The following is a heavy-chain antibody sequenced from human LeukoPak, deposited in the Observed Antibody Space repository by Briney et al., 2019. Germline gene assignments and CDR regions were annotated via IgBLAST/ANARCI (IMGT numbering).Heavy chain of an antibody. CDR2: IYYSGST. V-gene: IGHV4-59*01. J-gene: IGHJ4*02. Sequence: SETLSLTCTVSGGSISSYYWSWIRQPPGKGLEWIGYIYYSGSTNYNPSLKSRVTISVDTSKNQFSLKLSSVTAADTAVYYCAGLTYYYDSSGYYHAGDFDYWGQGTLVTVSS. CDR1: GGSISSYY. CDR3: AGLTYYYDSSGYYHAGDFDY. D-gene: IGHD3-22*01.